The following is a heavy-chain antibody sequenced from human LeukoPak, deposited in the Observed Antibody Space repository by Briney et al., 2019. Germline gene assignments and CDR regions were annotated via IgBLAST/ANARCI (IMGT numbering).Heavy chain of an antibody. CDR1: GYTFATYY. J-gene: IGHJ4*02. CDR2: INPKTGIT. D-gene: IGHD2-15*01. Sequence: ASVKVSCKASGYTFATYYIHWVRQAPGQGLEWMGVINPKTGITNYAQKFQGRVTITRDTSASTVYMDLGSLKSEDTAVYYCARGEDIVVVAAATIEYWGQGALVTVSS. CDR3: ARGEDIVVVAAATIEY. V-gene: IGHV1-46*01.